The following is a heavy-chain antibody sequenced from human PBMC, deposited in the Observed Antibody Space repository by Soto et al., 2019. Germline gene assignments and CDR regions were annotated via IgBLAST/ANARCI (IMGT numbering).Heavy chain of an antibody. Sequence: GGSLRLSCAASGFTFDDYGMSWVRQAPGKGLEWVSGINWNGGSTGYADSVKGRFTISRDNAKNSLYLQMNSLRAEDTALYHCAREGLYSSSWYKGPSVGYYYYMDVWGKGTTVTVSS. J-gene: IGHJ6*03. CDR3: AREGLYSSSWYKGPSVGYYYYMDV. D-gene: IGHD6-13*01. CDR1: GFTFDDYG. CDR2: INWNGGST. V-gene: IGHV3-20*01.